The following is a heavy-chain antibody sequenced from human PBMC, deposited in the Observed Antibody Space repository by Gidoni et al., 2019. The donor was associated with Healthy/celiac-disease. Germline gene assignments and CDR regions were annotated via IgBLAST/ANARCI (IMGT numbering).Heavy chain of an antibody. D-gene: IGHD3-10*01. J-gene: IGHJ6*02. Sequence: VAVISYDGSNKYYADSVKGRFTISRDNSKNTLYLQMNSLRAEDTAVYYCAKAGFVGYYYGMDVWGQGTTVTVSS. CDR3: AKAGFVGYYYGMDV. V-gene: IGHV3-30*18. CDR2: ISYDGSNK.